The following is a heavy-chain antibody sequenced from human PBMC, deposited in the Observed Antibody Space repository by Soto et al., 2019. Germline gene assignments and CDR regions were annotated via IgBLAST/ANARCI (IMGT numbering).Heavy chain of an antibody. CDR2: INHSGST. CDR1: GGSFGGYY. CDR3: ARGAAAGTYNWFDP. D-gene: IGHD6-13*01. J-gene: IGHJ5*02. Sequence: PSETLSLTCAVYGGSFGGYYWSWIRQPPGKGLEWIGEINHSGSTNYNPSLKSRVTISVDTSKNQFSLKLSSVTAADTAVYYCARGAAAGTYNWFDPWGQGTLVTVSS. V-gene: IGHV4-34*01.